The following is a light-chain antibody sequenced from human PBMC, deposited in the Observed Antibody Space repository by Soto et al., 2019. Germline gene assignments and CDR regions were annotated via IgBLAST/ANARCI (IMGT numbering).Light chain of an antibody. V-gene: IGLV2-23*01. CDR1: SSDVGTYNL. Sequence: QSALTQPASVSGSPGQSITISCTGTSSDVGTYNLVSWYQQHPGKAPKLMIYEGTRRSSGVSNRFSGSKSGNTASLTISGLQGEDEADYYCCSYAGSSAYVVFGGVTKVTVL. CDR3: CSYAGSSAYVV. CDR2: EGT. J-gene: IGLJ2*01.